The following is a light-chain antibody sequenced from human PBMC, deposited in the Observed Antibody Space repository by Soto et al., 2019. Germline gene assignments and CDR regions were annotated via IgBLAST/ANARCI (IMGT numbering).Light chain of an antibody. CDR2: GTS. CDR3: QQYDNSPMYT. CDR1: QSVSSSY. Sequence: EIVLTQSPGTLSLSPGERASLSCRASQSVSSSYLAWYQQKPGQAPRLLIYGTSTRATGTPDGFSGSGSGTDFTLTISRLEPEDFAVYYCQQYDNSPMYTFGQGTKLEIK. V-gene: IGKV3-20*01. J-gene: IGKJ2*01.